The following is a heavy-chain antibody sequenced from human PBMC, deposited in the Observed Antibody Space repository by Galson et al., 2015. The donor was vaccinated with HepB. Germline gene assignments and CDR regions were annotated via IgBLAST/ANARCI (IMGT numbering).Heavy chain of an antibody. CDR3: ARSGYYLHYYYYYMDV. CDR2: IIPIFGTA. J-gene: IGHJ6*03. Sequence: SVKASCKASGGTFSSYAISWVRQAPGQGLEWMGGIIPIFGTANYAQKFQGRVTITADESTSTAYMELSSLRSEDTAVCYCARSGYYLHYYYYYMDVWGKGTTVTVS. V-gene: IGHV1-69*13. D-gene: IGHD3-3*01. CDR1: GGTFSSYA.